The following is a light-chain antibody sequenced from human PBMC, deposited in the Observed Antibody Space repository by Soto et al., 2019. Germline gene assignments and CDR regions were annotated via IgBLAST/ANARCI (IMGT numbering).Light chain of an antibody. CDR1: QNISRS. CDR2: GTS. Sequence: EIVMTQSPVTLSVSPGERATLSCRASQNISRSLAWYQQKPGQGPSLLIYGTSTRATGIPARFSGSGSGTEFTLTISSLQSEDFAVYYCQQYNNWPLTFGGGTKVDI. V-gene: IGKV3-15*01. J-gene: IGKJ4*01. CDR3: QQYNNWPLT.